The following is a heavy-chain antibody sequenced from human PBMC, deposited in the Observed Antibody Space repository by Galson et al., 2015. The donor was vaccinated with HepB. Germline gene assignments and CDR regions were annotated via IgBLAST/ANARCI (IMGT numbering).Heavy chain of an antibody. CDR1: GFTFSAYA. Sequence: SLRLSCAASGFTFSAYAMHWVRQAPGKGLEWVALVSSDESNKYYADSVRGRFTISRDNSRNTVYLQMNSLRAEDTAVYYCARTFYFDYWGQGTLSPPPQ. CDR3: ARTFYFDY. J-gene: IGHJ4*02. V-gene: IGHV3-30*04. CDR2: VSSDESNK.